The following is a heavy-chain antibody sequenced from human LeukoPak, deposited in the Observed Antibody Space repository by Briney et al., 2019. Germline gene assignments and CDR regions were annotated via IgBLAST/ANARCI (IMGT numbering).Heavy chain of an antibody. J-gene: IGHJ4*02. CDR3: ARRAGAYSHPYDY. V-gene: IGHV3-15*01. D-gene: IGHD4/OR15-4a*01. CDR1: GFTFSNAW. Sequence: GGSLRLSCAASGFTFSNAWMSWVRQAPGKGLEWVGRIKSKTDGGATDYAAPVKGRFTISRDDSKNTLYLQMNSLRAEDTAVYYCARRAGAYSHPYDYWGQGTLVTVSS. CDR2: IKSKTDGGAT.